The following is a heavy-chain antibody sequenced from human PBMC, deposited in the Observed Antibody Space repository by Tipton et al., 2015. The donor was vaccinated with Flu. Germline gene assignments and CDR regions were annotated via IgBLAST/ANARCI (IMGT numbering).Heavy chain of an antibody. CDR1: GDSISSGRYY. V-gene: IGHV4-31*03. Sequence: TLSLTCTVSGDSISSGRYYWSWIRQQPGKGLEWIGYIYNSGGTIYSPSLKGRVSMSVDTSKNQFYLNLTSVTAADTAVYYCARDNFQRGNPTDWFDPWGQGTLVTVSS. CDR2: IYNSGGT. D-gene: IGHD1-14*01. J-gene: IGHJ5*02. CDR3: ARDNFQRGNPTDWFDP.